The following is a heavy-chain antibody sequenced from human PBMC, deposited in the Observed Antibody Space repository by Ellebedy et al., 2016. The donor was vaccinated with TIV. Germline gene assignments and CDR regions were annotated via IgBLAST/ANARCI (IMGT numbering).Heavy chain of an antibody. J-gene: IGHJ6*02. V-gene: IGHV4-59*01. CDR1: GASISSY. Sequence: SETLSLXXTVSGASISSYWSWLRQPPGKGLEWIGYIYDIESTHYNPSLKSRVTISVDTSRNQLSLRLTSVTAADTAVYYCARGQLTYYYYGMDVWGQGTTVTVSS. CDR3: ARGQLTYYYYGMDV. CDR2: IYDIEST. D-gene: IGHD1-1*01.